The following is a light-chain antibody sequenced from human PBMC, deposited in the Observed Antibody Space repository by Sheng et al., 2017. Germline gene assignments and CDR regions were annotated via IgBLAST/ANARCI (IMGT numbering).Light chain of an antibody. CDR3: MQPLRTPFT. CDR1: QSLFHNNKHNY. Sequence: DIVLTQSPLSLPVTPGEPASISCRSSQSLFHNNKHNYLTWYVQKPGQSPQVLIYLGSNRASGVPDRFSGSGSGTDFTLKISRVEAEDVGVYYCMQPLRTPFTFGPGTRVDIK. J-gene: IGKJ3*01. V-gene: IGKV2-28*01. CDR2: LGS.